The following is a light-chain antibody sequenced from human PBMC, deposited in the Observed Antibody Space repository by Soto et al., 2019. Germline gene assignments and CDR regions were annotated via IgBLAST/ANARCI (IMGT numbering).Light chain of an antibody. V-gene: IGLV2-14*01. CDR2: EVS. CDR3: TSYTRNSTYV. Sequence: QSALTQPASVSGSPGQSITICCTGTSXDVGGYKYVSWYQHHPGKAPKLIIYEVSNRPSGVSNRFSGSKSANTASLTLSGLQAEDEADYYCTSYTRNSTYVFRSRTKGTVL. J-gene: IGLJ1*01. CDR1: SXDVGGYKY.